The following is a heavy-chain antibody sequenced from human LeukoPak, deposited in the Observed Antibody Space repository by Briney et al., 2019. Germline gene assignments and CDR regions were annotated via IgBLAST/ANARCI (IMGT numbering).Heavy chain of an antibody. CDR2: ISWNSGSI. J-gene: IGHJ4*02. Sequence: PGGSLRLSCAASGFIFDEYGMHWVRHAPGKGLEWVSGISWNSGSIAYADSVKGRFTVSRDNPKNSLYLQMNSLRAEDTALYYCAKDSKLVRGEVSIDYWGQGTLVTVSS. V-gene: IGHV3-9*01. CDR1: GFIFDEYG. D-gene: IGHD1-1*01. CDR3: AKDSKLVRGEVSIDY.